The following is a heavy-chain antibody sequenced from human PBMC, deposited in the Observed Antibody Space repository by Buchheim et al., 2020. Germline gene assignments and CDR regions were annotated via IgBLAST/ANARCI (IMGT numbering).Heavy chain of an antibody. D-gene: IGHD1-1*01. J-gene: IGHJ4*02. Sequence: VRLVESGGGLVQPGGSLRLSCAASGFTFSDLWMHWVRQTPGKGLMWVSRINSDGSSTIYGESVKGRFTVSRDNAKNTLYLQMNSLRAEDTGVYYCARDPLLNGGTLDYWGQGT. CDR1: GFTFSDLW. CDR2: INSDGSST. V-gene: IGHV3-74*01. CDR3: ARDPLLNGGTLDY.